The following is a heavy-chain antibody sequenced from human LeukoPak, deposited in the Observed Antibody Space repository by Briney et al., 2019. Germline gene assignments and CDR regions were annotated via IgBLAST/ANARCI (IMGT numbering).Heavy chain of an antibody. CDR1: GGSISSYY. CDR3: ARGSGVSSDY. V-gene: IGHV4-59*01. Sequence: SETLSLTCTVSGGSISSYYWSWIRQPPGQGLEWIGEIYHSGSTNYNPSLKSRVTISVDTSKNQFSLKRRSVTAADTAVYYCARGSGVSSDYWGQGTLVTVSS. J-gene: IGHJ4*02. CDR2: IYHSGST. D-gene: IGHD3-10*01.